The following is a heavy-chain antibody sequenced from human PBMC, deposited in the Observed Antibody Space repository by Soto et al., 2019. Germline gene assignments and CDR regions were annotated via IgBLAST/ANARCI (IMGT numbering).Heavy chain of an antibody. D-gene: IGHD3-3*01. V-gene: IGHV3-73*01. CDR2: ITDKGSNYAT. CDR1: GFSFSACA. Sequence: GGSLTLSCAASGFSFSACAAHWVRHASPRGLVWIGRITDKGSNYATAYAASVKGRFTVSRDDSKNTPYLQMNSLKIEDTGIYYCHSDFQSSLSPDWGQGTTVTVSS. CDR3: HSDFQSSLSPD. J-gene: IGHJ6*02.